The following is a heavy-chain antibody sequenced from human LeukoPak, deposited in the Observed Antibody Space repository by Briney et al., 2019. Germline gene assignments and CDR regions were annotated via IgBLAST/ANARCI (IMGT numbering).Heavy chain of an antibody. CDR2: IYHSGST. CDR3: ARQAYYYDSSGYYYGENDAFDI. CDR1: GGSISSYY. J-gene: IGHJ3*02. D-gene: IGHD3-22*01. V-gene: IGHV4-59*08. Sequence: KPSETLSLTCTVSGGSISSYYWSWIRQPAGKGLEWIGSIYHSGSTYHNPSLKSRVTISVDTSKNQFSLKLSSVTAADTAVYYCARQAYYYDSSGYYYGENDAFDIWGQGTMVTVSS.